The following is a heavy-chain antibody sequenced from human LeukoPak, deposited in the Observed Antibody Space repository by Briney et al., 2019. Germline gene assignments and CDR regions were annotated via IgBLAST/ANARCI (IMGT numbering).Heavy chain of an antibody. Sequence: SETLSLTCTVSGGSIDSGDYYWGWIRQPPGKGLECIASIHYSGSTYYDPSLKSRVTLSVDTSKNQFSLNLSSVTAADTAIYHCARHTIQRSLGGVPDWFDPWGQGTLVTVSS. CDR1: GGSIDSGDYY. CDR2: IHYSGST. J-gene: IGHJ5*02. V-gene: IGHV4-39*07. CDR3: ARHTIQRSLGGVPDWFDP. D-gene: IGHD3-3*01.